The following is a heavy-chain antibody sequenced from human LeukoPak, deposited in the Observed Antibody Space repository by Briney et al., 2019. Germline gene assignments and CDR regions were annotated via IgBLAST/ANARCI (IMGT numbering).Heavy chain of an antibody. D-gene: IGHD4-17*01. Sequence: GRSLRLSCAASGFTFSSYGMHWVRQAPGKGLEWVAVISYDGSNKYYADSVKGRFTISRDNSKNTLYLQMNSLRAEDTAVYYCAKAGKGYYGDHDYFDYWGQGTLVTVSS. CDR3: AKAGKGYYGDHDYFDY. CDR1: GFTFSSYG. J-gene: IGHJ4*02. CDR2: ISYDGSNK. V-gene: IGHV3-30*18.